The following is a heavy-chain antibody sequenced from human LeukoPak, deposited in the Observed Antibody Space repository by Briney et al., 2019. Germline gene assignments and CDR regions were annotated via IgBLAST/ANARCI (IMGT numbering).Heavy chain of an antibody. CDR1: GGSISSYY. J-gene: IGHJ4*02. CDR2: IYYTGST. Sequence: KPSETLSLTCTVSGGSISSYYWSWIRQPPGKGLEWIGYIYYTGSTNYNPSLKSRVTISVDTSKSQFSLKLSSVTAADTAVYYCARLGFYYDSSGYYGGDSASGFDYWGQGTLVTVSS. CDR3: ARLGFYYDSSGYYGGDSASGFDY. V-gene: IGHV4-59*12. D-gene: IGHD3-22*01.